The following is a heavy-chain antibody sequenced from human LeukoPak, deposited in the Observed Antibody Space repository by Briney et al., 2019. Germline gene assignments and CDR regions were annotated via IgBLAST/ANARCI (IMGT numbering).Heavy chain of an antibody. CDR2: IYYSGST. CDR3: AREYCSGGSCYDEPKYYFDY. D-gene: IGHD2-15*01. Sequence: PSETLSLTCTVSGYSISSSYYWGWIRQPPGKGLEWIGSIYYSGSTYYNPSLKSRVTISVDTSKNQFSLKLSSVTAADTAVYYCAREYCSGGSCYDEPKYYFDYWGQGTLVTVSS. V-gene: IGHV4-38-2*02. CDR1: GYSISSSYY. J-gene: IGHJ4*02.